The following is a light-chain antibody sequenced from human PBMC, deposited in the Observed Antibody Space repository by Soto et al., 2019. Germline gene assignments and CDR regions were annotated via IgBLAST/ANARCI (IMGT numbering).Light chain of an antibody. CDR2: DVS. CDR1: SSDVGGYNY. V-gene: IGLV2-11*01. Sequence: QSALTQPRSVSGSPGQSVTISCTGTSSDVGGYNYVSWYQQHPGKAPKLMIYDVSKRPSGVPDRFSGPKSGNTASQTISGLQAEDEADYYCCSYAGSYTSNWVFGGGTKLTVL. J-gene: IGLJ3*02. CDR3: CSYAGSYTSNWV.